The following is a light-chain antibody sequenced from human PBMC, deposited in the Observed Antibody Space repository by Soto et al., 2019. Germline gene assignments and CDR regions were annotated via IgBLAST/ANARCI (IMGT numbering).Light chain of an antibody. J-gene: IGKJ5*01. CDR3: QQGGT. V-gene: IGKV3-11*01. Sequence: EIVLTQSPATLSLSPGERATLSCRASQSVNSYLAWYQQKPGQAPRLLIYDASNRATGIPARFSGSGSGTDITLTISSLEPKDFAVYYCQQGGTFGQGTRLEIK. CDR1: QSVNSY. CDR2: DAS.